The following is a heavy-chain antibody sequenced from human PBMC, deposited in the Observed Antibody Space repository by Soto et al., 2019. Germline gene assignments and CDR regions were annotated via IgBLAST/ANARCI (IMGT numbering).Heavy chain of an antibody. CDR1: GGSFSGYY. CDR2: INHSGST. D-gene: IGHD4-17*01. V-gene: IGHV4-34*01. CDR3: ARSRRVTTGWFDP. J-gene: IGHJ5*02. Sequence: PSETLSLTCAVYGGSFSGYYWSWIRQPPGKGLEWIGEINHSGSTNYNPSLKSRVTISVDTSKNQFSLKLSSVTAADTAVYYCARSRRVTTGWFDPWGQGTLVTV.